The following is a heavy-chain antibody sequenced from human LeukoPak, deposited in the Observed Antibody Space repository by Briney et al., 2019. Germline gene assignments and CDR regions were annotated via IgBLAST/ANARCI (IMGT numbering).Heavy chain of an antibody. CDR2: ISGSGGST. CDR1: GFPFSSYA. Sequence: GGSLSLSCAASGFPFSSYAMSWVRQAPGKGLEWVSAISGSGGSTYYADSVKGRFTISRDNSKNTLYLQMNSLRAEDTAVYYCARIAAAGSYNWFDPWGQGTLVTVSS. D-gene: IGHD6-13*01. CDR3: ARIAAAGSYNWFDP. V-gene: IGHV3-23*01. J-gene: IGHJ5*02.